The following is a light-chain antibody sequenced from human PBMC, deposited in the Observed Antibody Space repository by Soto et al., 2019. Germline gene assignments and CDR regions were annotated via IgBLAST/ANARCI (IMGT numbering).Light chain of an antibody. Sequence: DIQMTQSPSTLSASVGDRVTITCRASQTISSWLAWYQQKPGKAPKLLIFDASSLKSDVPSRFSGSGSGTEFTLTISSLQPDDFATYYCQQYHTYCTFGPGTKVEMK. V-gene: IGKV1-5*01. CDR2: DAS. CDR3: QQYHTYCT. CDR1: QTISSW. J-gene: IGKJ1*01.